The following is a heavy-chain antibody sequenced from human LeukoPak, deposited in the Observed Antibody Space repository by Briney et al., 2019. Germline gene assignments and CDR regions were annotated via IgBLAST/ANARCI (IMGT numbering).Heavy chain of an antibody. CDR1: EFTFSSYS. J-gene: IGHJ3*02. Sequence: GGSLRLSCAASEFTFSSYSMNWVRQAPGKGLEWVSYITNSGNSKSYADSVKGRFTISRDNTKNSLYLQMNGLRAEDTAVYYCAHRDYGGNSYAFDIWGQGTMVTVSS. CDR2: ITNSGNSK. CDR3: AHRDYGGNSYAFDI. V-gene: IGHV3-48*01. D-gene: IGHD4-23*01.